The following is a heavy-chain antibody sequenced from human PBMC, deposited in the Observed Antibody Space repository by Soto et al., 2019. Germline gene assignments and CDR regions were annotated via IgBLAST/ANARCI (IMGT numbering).Heavy chain of an antibody. D-gene: IGHD2-21*01. J-gene: IGHJ6*02. CDR2: ITSNGGNT. V-gene: IGHV3-64*01. CDR1: GFTFSSYA. CDR3: ARRIPFGYGMDV. Sequence: EVQLVESGGGLVQPGGSLRLSCAASGFTFSSYAMHWVRQAPGKGLEYVSAITSNGGNTDYASSVKGRFTISRDNSKNTVYLQMDRLRAEDMAVYYCARRIPFGYGMDVWGHGTTVTVCS.